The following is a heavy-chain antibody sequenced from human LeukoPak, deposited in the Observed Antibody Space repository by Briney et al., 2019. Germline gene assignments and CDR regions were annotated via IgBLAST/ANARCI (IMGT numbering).Heavy chain of an antibody. CDR3: AGGLCTSTSCPELDY. V-gene: IGHV4-61*01. Sequence: SETLSLTCTVSGGSISSSSYYWSWIRQSPGKGLEWIGYIYHSGSTNYNPSLKSRVTISVDTSKNQFSLKLRSVTAADTAVYYCAGGLCTSTSCPELDYWGQGTLVTVSS. CDR1: GGSISSSSYY. D-gene: IGHD2-2*01. CDR2: IYHSGST. J-gene: IGHJ4*02.